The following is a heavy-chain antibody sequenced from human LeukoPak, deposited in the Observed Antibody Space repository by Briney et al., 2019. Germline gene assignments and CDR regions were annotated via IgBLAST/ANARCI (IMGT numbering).Heavy chain of an antibody. CDR1: GGSISSYY. J-gene: IGHJ4*02. V-gene: IGHV4-59*01. Sequence: SETLSLTCTVSGGSISSYYWSWIRQPPGKGLEWIGHIYYSGSTNYNPSLKSRVTISVDTPKNQFSLKVSSVTAADTAVYYCARVGSSVRYYFDYWGQGTLVTVSS. CDR3: ARVGSSVRYYFDY. CDR2: IYYSGST. D-gene: IGHD1-26*01.